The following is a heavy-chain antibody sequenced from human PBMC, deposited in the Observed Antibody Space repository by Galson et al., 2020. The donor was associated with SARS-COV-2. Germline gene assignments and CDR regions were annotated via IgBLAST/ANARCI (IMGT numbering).Heavy chain of an antibody. CDR1: GYTFTSYA. CDR3: ARAAGYYYDSRGRDY. V-gene: IGHV1-18*01. D-gene: IGHD3-22*01. CDR2: ISAYNGNT. Sequence: ASVKVSCKASGYTFTSYAISWVRQAPGQGLEWMGWISAYNGNTNYAQKLQGRVTMTTDTSTSTAYMELRSLRSDDTAVYYGARAAGYYYDSRGRDYWGQGTLVTVSS. J-gene: IGHJ4*02.